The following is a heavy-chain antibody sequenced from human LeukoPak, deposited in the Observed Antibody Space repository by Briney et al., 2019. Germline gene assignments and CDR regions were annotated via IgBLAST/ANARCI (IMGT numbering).Heavy chain of an antibody. V-gene: IGHV3-21*01. CDR2: ISSSSYI. CDR3: ARAQWLVPTDDY. CDR1: GFTFSSYS. Sequence: PGGSLRLSCAASGFTFSSYSMNWVRQAPGKGLEWVSSISSSSYIYYADSVKGRFTISRDNAKNSLYLQMNSLRAEDTAVYYCARAQWLVPTDDYWGQGTLVTVSS. D-gene: IGHD6-19*01. J-gene: IGHJ4*02.